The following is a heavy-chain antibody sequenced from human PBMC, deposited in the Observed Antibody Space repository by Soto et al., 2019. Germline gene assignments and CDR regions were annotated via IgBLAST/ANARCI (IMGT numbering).Heavy chain of an antibody. D-gene: IGHD3-10*01. V-gene: IGHV1-69*13. CDR1: GGTFSSYA. Sequence: SVKVSCKASGGTFSSYAISWVRQAPGQGLEWMGGIIPIFGTANYAQKFQGRVTITADESTSTAYMELSSLRSEDTAVYYCAREGLWFGESRCMDVWGQGTTVTVSS. CDR2: IIPIFGTA. J-gene: IGHJ6*02. CDR3: AREGLWFGESRCMDV.